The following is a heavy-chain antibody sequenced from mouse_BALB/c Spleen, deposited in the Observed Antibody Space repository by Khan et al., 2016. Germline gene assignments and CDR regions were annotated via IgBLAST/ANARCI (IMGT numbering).Heavy chain of an antibody. D-gene: IGHD2-1*01. CDR3: ARSEGCGNYD. J-gene: IGHJ3*01. CDR2: INPSSDYT. Sequence: VQLQESGAELARPGASVKMSCKASGSTFTTYTMPWVKQRPGPGLEWIGYINPSSDYTNYNQKFKDKATLTADKSSSTAYMQLSSLTSEDYAVYDCARSEGCGNYDWGQGTLVTVSA. V-gene: IGHV1-4*01. CDR1: GSTFTTYT.